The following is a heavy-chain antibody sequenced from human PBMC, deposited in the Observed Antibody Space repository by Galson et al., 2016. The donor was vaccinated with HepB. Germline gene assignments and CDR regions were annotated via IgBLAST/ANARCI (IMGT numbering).Heavy chain of an antibody. CDR1: GYTFISYV. D-gene: IGHD2-2*03. CDR2: INAGNGNT. V-gene: IGHV1-3*01. Sequence: SVKVSCKASGYTFISYVIQWVRQAPGHRLEWMGWINAGNGNTKYSQKFQGRVIIDRDTSASTAYMELSSLRPEGTAIYYCARSPTGFCSRTKCYGFNYLDRWGQGTPVTVSS. J-gene: IGHJ4*02. CDR3: ARSPTGFCSRTKCYGFNYLDR.